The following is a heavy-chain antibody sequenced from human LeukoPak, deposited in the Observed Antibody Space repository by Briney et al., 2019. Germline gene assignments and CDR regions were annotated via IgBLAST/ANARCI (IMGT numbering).Heavy chain of an antibody. J-gene: IGHJ3*02. Sequence: GASVKVSCKASGYTFTSYGISWVRQAPGQGLEWMGWISAYNGNTNYAQKLQGRVTMTTDTSTSTAYMELRSLRSDDTAVYYCARVGRARVAAAGMTGNAFDIWGQGTMVTVSS. CDR3: ARVGRARVAAAGMTGNAFDI. CDR1: GYTFTSYG. V-gene: IGHV1-18*01. D-gene: IGHD6-13*01. CDR2: ISAYNGNT.